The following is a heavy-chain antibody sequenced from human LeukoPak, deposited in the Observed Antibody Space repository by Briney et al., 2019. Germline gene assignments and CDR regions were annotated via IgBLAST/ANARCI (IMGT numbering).Heavy chain of an antibody. CDR1: GGSFSVYY. D-gene: IGHD6-13*01. CDR2: INHSGST. J-gene: IGHJ4*02. V-gene: IGHV4-34*01. CDR3: AGTYSSSWSEDDY. Sequence: SETLSLTCAVYGGSFSVYYWSWIRQPPGKGLEWIGEINHSGSTNYNPSLKSRVTISVDTSKNQFSLKLSSVTAADTAVYYCAGTYSSSWSEDDYWGQGTLVTVSS.